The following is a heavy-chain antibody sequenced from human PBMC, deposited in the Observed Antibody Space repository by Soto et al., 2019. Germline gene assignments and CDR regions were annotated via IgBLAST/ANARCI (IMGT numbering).Heavy chain of an antibody. V-gene: IGHV1-69*02. CDR1: GGTFSSYT. CDR3: ARGGNNWTGDY. D-gene: IGHD1-20*01. Sequence: VQLVQSGAEVKKPGSSVRVSCKASGGTFSSYTICWVRQAPGQGLEWMGKITPVLGLADYAQRFQGRVTFTADKATDTTYMELSNLRSDDTAMYYCARGGNNWTGDYWGQGTLVIVSS. CDR2: ITPVLGLA. J-gene: IGHJ4*02.